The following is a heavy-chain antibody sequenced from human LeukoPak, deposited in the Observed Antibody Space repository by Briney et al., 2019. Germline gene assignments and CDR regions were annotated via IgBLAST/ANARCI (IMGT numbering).Heavy chain of an antibody. V-gene: IGHV3-53*01. D-gene: IGHD6-13*01. CDR3: ARVSGIAAAGIDY. CDR1: GVTVSSNY. J-gene: IGHJ4*02. Sequence: GGSLRLSCAASGVTVSSNYMSWVRQAPGKGLEWVSVIYSGGSTYYADSVKGRFTISRDNSKNTLYLQMNSLRAEDTAVYYCARVSGIAAAGIDYWGQGTLVTVSS. CDR2: IYSGGST.